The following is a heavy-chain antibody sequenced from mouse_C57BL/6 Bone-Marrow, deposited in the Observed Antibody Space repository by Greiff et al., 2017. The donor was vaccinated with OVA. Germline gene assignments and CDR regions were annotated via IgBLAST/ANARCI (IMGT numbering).Heavy chain of an antibody. CDR3: TRGYSNYYAMDY. CDR2: IDPETGGT. Sequence: QVQLQQSGAELVRHGASVTLSCKASGYTFTDYEMHWVKQTPVHGLEWIGAIDPETGGTAYNQKFKGKAILTADKSSSTAYMELRSLTSEDSAVYYCTRGYSNYYAMDYWGQGTSVTVSS. J-gene: IGHJ4*01. V-gene: IGHV1-15*01. D-gene: IGHD2-5*01. CDR1: GYTFTDYE.